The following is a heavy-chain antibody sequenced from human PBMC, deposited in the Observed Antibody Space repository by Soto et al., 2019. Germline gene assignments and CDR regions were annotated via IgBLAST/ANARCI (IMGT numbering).Heavy chain of an antibody. D-gene: IGHD2-2*01. Sequence: ASVKVSCKVSGYTLTELSMHWVRQAPGKGLEWMGGFDPEDGETIYAQKFQGRVTMTEDTSTDTAYMELSSLRSEDTAVYYCADPVPAATHYDYYDMDVWGQGTTVTVSS. CDR1: GYTLTELS. CDR3: ADPVPAATHYDYYDMDV. V-gene: IGHV1-24*01. J-gene: IGHJ6*02. CDR2: FDPEDGET.